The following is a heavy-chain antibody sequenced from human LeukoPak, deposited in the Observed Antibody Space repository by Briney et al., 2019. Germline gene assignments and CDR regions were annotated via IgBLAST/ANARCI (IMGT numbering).Heavy chain of an antibody. CDR2: INQDGSEK. CDR1: GFTFSNYW. J-gene: IGHJ3*02. D-gene: IGHD3/OR15-3a*01. Sequence: TGGSLRLSCVASGFTFSNYWMSWVRQAPGKGLEWVANINQDGSEKYYVDSVKGRFTISRDNAKNSLYLQMNSLRAEDTAVYYCARDSIDLRTGIYSWAGAFDIWGQGTMVTVSS. V-gene: IGHV3-7*01. CDR3: ARDSIDLRTGIYSWAGAFDI.